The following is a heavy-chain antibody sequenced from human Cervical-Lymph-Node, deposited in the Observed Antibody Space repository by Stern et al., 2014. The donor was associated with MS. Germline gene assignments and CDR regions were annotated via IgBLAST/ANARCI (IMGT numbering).Heavy chain of an antibody. CDR2: ISSDSTYI. CDR3: ARDPGSSSGY. Sequence: EVHLVESGGGLVKPGGSLRLSCVVSGFTFSSYTMNWVRQAPGQGLEWVSSISSDSTYIYYADSLKGRFTISRDNAKNSLYLQMNSLRAEDTAVYYCARDPGSSSGYWGQGTLVTVSS. J-gene: IGHJ4*02. CDR1: GFTFSSYT. D-gene: IGHD6-6*01. V-gene: IGHV3-21*01.